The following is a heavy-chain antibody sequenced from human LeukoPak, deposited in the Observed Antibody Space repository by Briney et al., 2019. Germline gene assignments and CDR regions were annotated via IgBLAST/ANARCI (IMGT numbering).Heavy chain of an antibody. J-gene: IGHJ5*02. Sequence: SETLSLTCTVSGGSISSGDYYWSWIRQPPGKGLEWIGYIYYSGGTYYNPSLKGRVTISVDTSKNHFSLKVSSVTAADTAVYYCARGLVATRDFDPWGQGTLVTVSS. CDR3: ARGLVATRDFDP. V-gene: IGHV4-30-4*01. D-gene: IGHD5-12*01. CDR1: GGSISSGDYY. CDR2: IYYSGGT.